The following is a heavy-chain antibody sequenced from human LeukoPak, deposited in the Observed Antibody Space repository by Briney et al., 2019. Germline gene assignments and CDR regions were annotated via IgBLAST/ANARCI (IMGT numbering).Heavy chain of an antibody. J-gene: IGHJ4*02. D-gene: IGHD2-8*02. CDR2: INWDSTST. CDR3: ARDLKYCTGGMCYFTAVADS. CDR1: GFIFDHFG. Sequence: GFLRLSCATSGFIFDHFGMNWVRQVPGKGLEWVSGINWDSTSTNYVDSVRGRFTISRDNAKNSLYLQMNSLRVEDTAFYYCARDLKYCTGGMCYFTAVADSWGQGTLVTVSS. V-gene: IGHV3-20*04.